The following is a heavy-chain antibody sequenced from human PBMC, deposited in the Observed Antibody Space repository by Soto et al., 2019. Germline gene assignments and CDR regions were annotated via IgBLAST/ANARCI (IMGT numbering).Heavy chain of an antibody. CDR1: GFTFSSYS. CDR2: ISSSSSYI. Sequence: EVQLVESGGGLVKPGGSLRLSCAASGFTFSSYSMNWVRQAPGKGLEWVSSISSSSSYIYYADSVKGRFTISRDNAKNSLYLQMNSLRAEDPAVYYCARGGDWGYAFDIWGQGTMVTVSS. J-gene: IGHJ3*02. V-gene: IGHV3-21*01. CDR3: ARGGDWGYAFDI. D-gene: IGHD7-27*01.